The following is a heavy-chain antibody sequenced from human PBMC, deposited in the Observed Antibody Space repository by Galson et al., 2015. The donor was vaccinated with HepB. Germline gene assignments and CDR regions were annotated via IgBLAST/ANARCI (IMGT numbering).Heavy chain of an antibody. D-gene: IGHD1-26*01. CDR1: GYTFTSYG. CDR2: ISAYNGNT. V-gene: IGHV1-18*01. J-gene: IGHJ6*03. CDR3: ARAKREQPATYYYMDV. Sequence: SVKVSCKASGYTFTSYGISWVRQAPGQGLEWMGWISAYNGNTNYAQKLQGRVTMTTDTSTSTAYMELRSLRSDDTAVYYCARAKREQPATYYYMDVWGKGTTVTVSS.